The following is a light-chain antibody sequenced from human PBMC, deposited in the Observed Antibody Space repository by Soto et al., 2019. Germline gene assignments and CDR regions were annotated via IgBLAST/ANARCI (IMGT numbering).Light chain of an antibody. CDR1: QSGSRITY. Sequence: ESVLTQAPGTLSLSPGERATLSCMASQSGSRITYLAWYQQKPGQAPRLLIYGASSRATGIPDRFSGSGSGTDFTLTISRLEPQDFAVYYCHQYGSSPSYTFGQGTKLEIK. CDR2: GAS. J-gene: IGKJ2*01. V-gene: IGKV3-20*01. CDR3: HQYGSSPSYT.